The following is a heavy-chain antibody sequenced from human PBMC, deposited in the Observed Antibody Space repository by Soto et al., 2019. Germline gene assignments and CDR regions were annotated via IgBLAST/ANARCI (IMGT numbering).Heavy chain of an antibody. Sequence: QVRLQESVQGLVRPSQTLSLICTVSGTSIRHDNFYWSFLRQRPGTGLEWLWYISYGGITFYTPSLYSRLFKSVDPSHNKFSMNLMAVTAADTAMYYCARDLDDVVTGRGAFAVWGPGTLVTVSS. D-gene: IGHD3-9*01. CDR3: ARDLDDVVTGRGAFAV. V-gene: IGHV4-31*03. CDR1: GTSIRHDNFY. J-gene: IGHJ3*01. CDR2: ISYGGIT.